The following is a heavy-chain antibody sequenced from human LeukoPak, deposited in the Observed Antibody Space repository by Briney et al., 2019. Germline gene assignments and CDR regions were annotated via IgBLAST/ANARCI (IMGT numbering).Heavy chain of an antibody. D-gene: IGHD3-22*01. CDR2: ISSSSSYI. Sequence: PGGSLRLSCAASGFTFSSYSMNWVRQAPGKGLEWVSSISSSSSYIYYADSVKGRFTLSRDNAQNSLYLQMNSLRAEDTAVYYCARAGDHYDSSGYYIDYWGQGTLVTVSS. V-gene: IGHV3-21*01. J-gene: IGHJ4*02. CDR3: ARAGDHYDSSGYYIDY. CDR1: GFTFSSYS.